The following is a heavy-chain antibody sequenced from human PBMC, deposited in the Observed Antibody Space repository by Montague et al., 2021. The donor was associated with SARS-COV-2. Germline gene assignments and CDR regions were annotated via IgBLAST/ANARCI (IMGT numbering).Heavy chain of an antibody. Sequence: CAISGDSVSGNSATWNWVRQSPSRGLEWLGRTYYRSKWYNDCAVSVRGRVTINPDTSKNQFSLQLNSVTLEDTAIYYCTSGREGNYNVMDVWGQGTTVTVSS. CDR1: GDSVSGNSAT. J-gene: IGHJ6*02. D-gene: IGHD1-1*01. CDR2: TYYRSKWYN. CDR3: TSGREGNYNVMDV. V-gene: IGHV6-1*01.